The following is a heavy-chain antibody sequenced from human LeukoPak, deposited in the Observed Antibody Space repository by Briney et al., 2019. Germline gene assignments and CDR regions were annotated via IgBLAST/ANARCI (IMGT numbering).Heavy chain of an antibody. Sequence: ASVKVSCKASGYTFTSNYIHWVRQAPGQGLEWMGMIYPRDGSTSYAQKFQGRVTITADESTSTAYMELSSLRSEDTAVYYCARGVVPAAIGRYNWFDPWGQGTLVTVSS. D-gene: IGHD2-2*02. J-gene: IGHJ5*02. CDR2: IYPRDGST. CDR1: GYTFTSNY. V-gene: IGHV1-46*01. CDR3: ARGVVPAAIGRYNWFDP.